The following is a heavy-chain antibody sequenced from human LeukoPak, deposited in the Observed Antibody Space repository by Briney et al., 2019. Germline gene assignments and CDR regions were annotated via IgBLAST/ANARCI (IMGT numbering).Heavy chain of an antibody. CDR2: INQDGSEK. CDR3: VRGKGWLDP. V-gene: IGHV3-7*03. CDR1: GFTFSNNW. Sequence: GGSLRLSCAASGFTFSNNWMSWVRQAPGKGLEWAANINQDGSEKNYVDSVKRRFTISRDNAKNSVYLQMNSLRAEDTAVYYCVRGKGWLDPWGQGILVTVSS. J-gene: IGHJ5*02.